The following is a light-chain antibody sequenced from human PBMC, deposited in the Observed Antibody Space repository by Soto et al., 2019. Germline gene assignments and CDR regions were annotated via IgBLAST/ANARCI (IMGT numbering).Light chain of an antibody. CDR1: SSNIGAGYH. CDR3: QSFDTSLTGLYV. V-gene: IGLV1-40*01. Sequence: QHVLTQPPSVSGAPGQSVTISCTGSSSNIGAGYHVHWYQQLPGTAPKLLIYADTNRPSGVPDRFSGSKSGTSASLAITGLQTDDEADYYCQSFDTSLTGLYVFGTGTKLTVL. J-gene: IGLJ1*01. CDR2: ADT.